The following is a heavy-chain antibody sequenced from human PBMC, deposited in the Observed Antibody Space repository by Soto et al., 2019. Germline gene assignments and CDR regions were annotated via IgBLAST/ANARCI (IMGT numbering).Heavy chain of an antibody. Sequence: QVQLEESGGGVVQPGRSLRLSCAASGFTFSIYGMHWVRQAPGKGREWVASVWADGSHECYADSVKGRFTVSRDNSKSTVYLQMNSLRAEDTALYYCAREPTGGNDAFDIWGQGTMVTVSS. D-gene: IGHD3-16*01. V-gene: IGHV3-33*01. CDR3: AREPTGGNDAFDI. J-gene: IGHJ3*02. CDR2: VWADGSHE. CDR1: GFTFSIYG.